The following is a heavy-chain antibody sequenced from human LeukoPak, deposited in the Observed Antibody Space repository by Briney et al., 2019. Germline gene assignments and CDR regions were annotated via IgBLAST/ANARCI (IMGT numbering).Heavy chain of an antibody. CDR2: ISGSGGST. J-gene: IGHJ4*02. D-gene: IGHD2-2*01. V-gene: IGHV3-23*01. CDR1: GFTFSSYA. CDR3: AKDTYCSSTGCYRGYFDY. Sequence: GGSLRLSCTASGFTFSSYAMNWVRQAPGKGLEWVSGISGSGGSTYYADSVKGRFTISRDNSQNTLYLQMNSLRTEDTAVYYCAKDTYCSSTGCYRGYFDYWGQGTLVTVSS.